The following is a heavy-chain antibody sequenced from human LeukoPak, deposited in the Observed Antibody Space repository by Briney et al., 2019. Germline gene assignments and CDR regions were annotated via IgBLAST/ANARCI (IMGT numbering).Heavy chain of an antibody. CDR3: AGGLLGCRRGSCYPTDY. CDR2: TSDDGTNE. V-gene: IGHV3-30*03. CDR1: GFTFSNYG. D-gene: IGHD2-15*01. Sequence: QTGGSLRLSCAASGFTFSNYGMHWVRQAPGKGLEWVAVTSDDGTNEYYVDSVKGRFTISRDSSKNTLYLQMNSLRVEDTAVYYCAGGLLGCRRGSCYPTDYWGQGTLVIVSS. J-gene: IGHJ4*02.